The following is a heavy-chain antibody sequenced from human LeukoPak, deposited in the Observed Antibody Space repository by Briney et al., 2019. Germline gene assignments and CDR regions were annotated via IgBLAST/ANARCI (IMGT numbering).Heavy chain of an antibody. J-gene: IGHJ5*02. CDR2: IYHSGST. CDR1: GYSISSGYY. V-gene: IGHV4-38-2*01. D-gene: IGHD3-10*01. CDR3: ARGRVSSDYGSVWFDP. Sequence: SETLSLTCGVSGYSISSGYYWGWIRQPPGKGLEWIGSIYHSGSTYYNPSLKSRVTISVDKSKNQFSLKLTSVTAADTAVYYCARGRVSSDYGSVWFDPWGQGSLVTVSS.